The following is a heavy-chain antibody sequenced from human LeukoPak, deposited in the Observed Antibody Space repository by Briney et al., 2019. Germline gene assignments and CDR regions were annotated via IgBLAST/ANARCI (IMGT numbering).Heavy chain of an antibody. CDR3: ATRGYSYGYRG. Sequence: SETLSLTCAVYGGSFSGYYWSWIRQPPGKGLEWIGEINHSGSTNYNPSLKSRVTISVDTSKNQFSLKLRSVTAADTAVYYCATRGYSYGYRGWGQGTLVTVSS. J-gene: IGHJ4*02. D-gene: IGHD5-18*01. V-gene: IGHV4-34*01. CDR2: INHSGST. CDR1: GGSFSGYY.